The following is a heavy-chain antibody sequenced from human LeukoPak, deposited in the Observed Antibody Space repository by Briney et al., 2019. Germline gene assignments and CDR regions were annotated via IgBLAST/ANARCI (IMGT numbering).Heavy chain of an antibody. CDR2: MNPNSGNT. Sequence: ASVKVSCKASGYTFTSYDINWVRQATGQGLEWMGRMNPNSGNTGYAQKFQGRVTMTRNTSISTAYMELRSLRSEDTAVYYCARVLSSTFKSRAFDIWGQGTMVTVSS. D-gene: IGHD2-2*01. J-gene: IGHJ3*02. CDR3: ARVLSSTFKSRAFDI. V-gene: IGHV1-8*01. CDR1: GYTFTSYD.